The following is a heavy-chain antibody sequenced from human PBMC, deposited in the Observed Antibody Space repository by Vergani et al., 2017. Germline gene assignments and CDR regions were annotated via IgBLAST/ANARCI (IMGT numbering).Heavy chain of an antibody. Sequence: EVQLLESGGSLKQPGGSVRLSCAASGFTFSTYAMHWVRQAPGKGLEWVSALTGGGGSTYYADSFKGRFFISRDNSRDTLYLQMNSLRPEDTATYYCVKVAGSYENFFDSWGQGTLVTVSS. CDR2: LTGGGGST. CDR3: VKVAGSYENFFDS. CDR1: GFTFSTYA. V-gene: IGHV3-23*01. D-gene: IGHD1-26*01. J-gene: IGHJ4*02.